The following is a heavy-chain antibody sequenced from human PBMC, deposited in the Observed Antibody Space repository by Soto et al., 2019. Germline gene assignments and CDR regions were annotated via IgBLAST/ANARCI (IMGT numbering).Heavy chain of an antibody. CDR1: GYTFTSYG. CDR3: ATDWAAAGRFDY. D-gene: IGHD6-13*01. CDR2: ISADNGNT. Sequence: QVQLVQSGAEVKKPGASVKVSCKASGYTFTSYGISWVRQAPGQGLEWMGWISADNGNTNYAQKLQGRVTMTTDTSTSTAYMELRSSRSDATAVYYCATDWAAAGRFDYWCQGTLVTVSS. V-gene: IGHV1-18*01. J-gene: IGHJ4*02.